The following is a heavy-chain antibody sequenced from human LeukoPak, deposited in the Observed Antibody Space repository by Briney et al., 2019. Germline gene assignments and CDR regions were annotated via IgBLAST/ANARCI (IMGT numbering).Heavy chain of an antibody. Sequence: SETLSLTCTVSGGSISSYYWSWIRQPPGKGLEWIGYIYYSGSTNYNPSLKSRVTISVDTSKNQFSLKLSSVTAADTAVYYCARGHATDYWGQGTLVTVSS. CDR1: GGSISSYY. V-gene: IGHV4-59*08. J-gene: IGHJ4*02. CDR3: ARGHATDY. CDR2: IYYSGST.